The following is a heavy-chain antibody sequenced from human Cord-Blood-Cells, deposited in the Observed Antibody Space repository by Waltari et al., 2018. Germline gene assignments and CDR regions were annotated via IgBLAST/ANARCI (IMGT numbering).Heavy chain of an antibody. Sequence: QVQLVQSGAEVKKPGASVKVSCQASGYTFTSYDINWVRQATGQGLEWMGWMNPNSGNTGYAQKFQGRVTMTRNTSISTAYMELSSLRSEDTAVYYCARGRAYCSGGSCYGTNWFDPWGQGTLVTVSS. D-gene: IGHD2-15*01. CDR3: ARGRAYCSGGSCYGTNWFDP. V-gene: IGHV1-8*01. CDR1: GYTFTSYD. J-gene: IGHJ5*02. CDR2: MNPNSGNT.